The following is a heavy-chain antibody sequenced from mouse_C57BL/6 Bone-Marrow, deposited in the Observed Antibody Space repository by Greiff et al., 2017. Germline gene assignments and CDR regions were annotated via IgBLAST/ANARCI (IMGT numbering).Heavy chain of an antibody. V-gene: IGHV1-7*01. D-gene: IGHD1-1*01. CDR3: AIYYGSSYAMDY. J-gene: IGHJ4*01. CDR2: INPSTGYT. Sequence: QVQLQQSGAELAKPGASVKMSCKASGYTFTSYWMHWVKQRPGQGLEWIGYINPSTGYTEYNQKFKDKATLPADKYSSTAYMQLRSLASEDSAVYYCAIYYGSSYAMDYWGQGTSVTVSS. CDR1: GYTFTSYW.